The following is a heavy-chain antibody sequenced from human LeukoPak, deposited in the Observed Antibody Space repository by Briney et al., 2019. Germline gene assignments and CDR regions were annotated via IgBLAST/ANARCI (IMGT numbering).Heavy chain of an antibody. CDR2: INHSGST. J-gene: IGHJ4*02. CDR3: ARGRNYYDSSGYRF. D-gene: IGHD3-22*01. Sequence: PSETLSLTCTVSGGSISGYYWSWIRQPSGKGLEWIGEINHSGSTNYNPSLKSRVTISIDTSKNQFSLKLSSVTAADTAVYYCARGRNYYDSSGYRFWGQGTLVTVSS. V-gene: IGHV4-34*01. CDR1: GGSISGYY.